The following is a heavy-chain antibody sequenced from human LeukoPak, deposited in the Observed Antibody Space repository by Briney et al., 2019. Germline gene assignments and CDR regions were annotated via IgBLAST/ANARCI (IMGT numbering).Heavy chain of an antibody. CDR3: ARRGWADYYYYYYMDV. Sequence: ASVKVSCKASGYTFTGYYMHWVRQAPGQGLEWMGWINPNSGGTNYAQKFQGRVTMTTDTSTSTAYMELRSLRSDDTAVYYCARRGWADYYYYYYMDVWGKGTTLTVSS. CDR1: GYTFTGYY. D-gene: IGHD6-19*01. V-gene: IGHV1-2*02. CDR2: INPNSGGT. J-gene: IGHJ6*03.